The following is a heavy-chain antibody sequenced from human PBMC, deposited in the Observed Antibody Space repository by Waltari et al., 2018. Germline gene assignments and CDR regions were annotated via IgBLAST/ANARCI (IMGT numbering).Heavy chain of an antibody. J-gene: IGHJ4*02. CDR2: INHRGST. V-gene: IGHV4-34*01. CDR3: ARGYCSGGSCSSWIQLWKTTLFDY. Sequence: QVQLQQWGAGLLKPSETLSLTCAVYGGSFSGYYWSWIRQPPGKGLEWIGEINHRGSTNYNPSSKSRVTISVDTSKNQFSLKLGSVTAADTAVYYCARGYCSGGSCSSWIQLWKTTLFDYWGQGTLVTVSS. CDR1: GGSFSGYY. D-gene: IGHD2-15*01.